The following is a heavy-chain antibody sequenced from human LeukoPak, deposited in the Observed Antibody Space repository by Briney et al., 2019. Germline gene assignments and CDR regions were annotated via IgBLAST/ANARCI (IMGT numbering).Heavy chain of an antibody. J-gene: IGHJ4*02. D-gene: IGHD3-22*01. CDR3: ATGYYYDSSGYYLYYFDY. V-gene: IGHV1-24*01. CDR2: FDPEDGET. CDR1: GYTLTELS. Sequence: ASVKVSCKVSGYTLTELSMHWVRQAPGKGLEWMGGFDPEDGETTYAQKFQGRVTMTEDTSTDTAYMELSSLRSEDTAVYYCATGYYYDSSGYYLYYFDYWGRGTLVTGSS.